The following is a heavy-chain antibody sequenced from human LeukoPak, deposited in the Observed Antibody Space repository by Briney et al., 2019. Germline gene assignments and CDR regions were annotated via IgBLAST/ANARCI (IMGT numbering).Heavy chain of an antibody. CDR2: LSGTGGSA. J-gene: IGHJ4*02. D-gene: IGHD3-3*01. CDR1: GFTFSNYA. CDR3: AKSVNDFWSGYYDY. Sequence: PGGSLRLSCAASGFTFSNYAMSWVRQAPGKGLEWVSGLSGTGGSAYYADSVKGRFTISRDNSENTLYLQMNSLRAEDTAVYYCAKSVNDFWSGYYDYWGQGTLVTVSS. V-gene: IGHV3-23*01.